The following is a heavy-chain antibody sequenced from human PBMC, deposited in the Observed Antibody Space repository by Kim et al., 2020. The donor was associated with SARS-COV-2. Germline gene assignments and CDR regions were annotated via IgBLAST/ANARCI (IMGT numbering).Heavy chain of an antibody. CDR3: ARGGKSYYGSGMGAFNY. D-gene: IGHD3-10*01. V-gene: IGHV4-34*01. CDR1: DGSFSGYY. CDR2: INHSGST. Sequence: SETLSLTCAVYDGSFSGYYWNWIRQPPGKGLEWIGEINHSGSTNYNPSLKSRVTISVDTSKNQFSLKLSSVTAADTAVYYCARGGKSYYGSGMGAFNYWGQGTLVTVSS. J-gene: IGHJ4*02.